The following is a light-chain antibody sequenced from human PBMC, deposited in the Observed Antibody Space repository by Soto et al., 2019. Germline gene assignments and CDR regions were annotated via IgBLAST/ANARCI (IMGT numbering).Light chain of an antibody. V-gene: IGKV3-15*01. Sequence: EVVLTQSPATLSVSPGERATLSCRASQTVSRSLAWYQQKPGQAPRLLIYGASTRAAGVPGRFSGSGSGTDFTLTISSLQSEDFAVYYCQQYIYWSPYTFGQGTKLQIK. CDR2: GAS. CDR3: QQYIYWSPYT. CDR1: QTVSRS. J-gene: IGKJ2*01.